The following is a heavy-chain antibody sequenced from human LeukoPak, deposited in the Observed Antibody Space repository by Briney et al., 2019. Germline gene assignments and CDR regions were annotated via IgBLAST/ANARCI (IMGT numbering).Heavy chain of an antibody. CDR2: IYSGDTT. CDR3: ARGNYYDSSGPGAFDI. J-gene: IGHJ3*02. V-gene: IGHV3-53*01. CDR1: GFTVSNNY. Sequence: GGSLRLSCAASGFTVSNNYMSWVRQAPGKGLEWVSVIYSGDTTYYADSVKGRFTISRDNSKNMPYLQMNGLRPEDTAVYYCARGNYYDSSGPGAFDIWGQGTMVTVSS. D-gene: IGHD3-22*01.